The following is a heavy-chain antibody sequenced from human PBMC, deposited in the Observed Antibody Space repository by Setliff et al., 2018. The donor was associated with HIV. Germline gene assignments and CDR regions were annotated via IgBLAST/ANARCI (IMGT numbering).Heavy chain of an antibody. Sequence: SVKVSCKASGGMPNRYAISWVRQAPGQGLEWMGGIIPVFGVANYAQNFQDTVTFTADESTSTAYMEMSSLRSEDTAVYYCARVPEIEISGLLTSWYIGVYWGQGTLVTVSS. CDR2: IIPVFGVA. V-gene: IGHV1-69*13. CDR1: GGMPNRYA. CDR3: ARVPEIEISGLLTSWYIGVY. J-gene: IGHJ4*02. D-gene: IGHD2-2*02.